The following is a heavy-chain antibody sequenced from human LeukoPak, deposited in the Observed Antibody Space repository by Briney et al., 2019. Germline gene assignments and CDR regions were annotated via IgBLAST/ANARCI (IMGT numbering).Heavy chain of an antibody. V-gene: IGHV4-59*01. CDR3: ARVLVDSSGWDEYFDY. CDR2: IYYSGST. D-gene: IGHD6-19*01. J-gene: IGHJ4*02. Sequence: SETLSLTCTVSGGSISSYYWSWIRQPPGKGLEWIGYIYYSGSTNYNPSLKGRVTISVGTSKNQFSLKLSSVTAADTAVYYCARVLVDSSGWDEYFDYWGQGTLVTVSS. CDR1: GGSISSYY.